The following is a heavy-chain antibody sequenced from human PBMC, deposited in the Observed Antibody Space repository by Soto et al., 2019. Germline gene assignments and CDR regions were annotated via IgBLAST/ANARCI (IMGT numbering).Heavy chain of an antibody. Sequence: PSETLSLTCTVSGGSISSSSYYWGWIRQPPGKGLEWIGSIYYSGRTYDNPSLKSRVTISVDTSKNQFSLKLSSVTAADTAVYYCARLQFTDWFDPWGQGTLVTVSS. CDR2: IYYSGRT. V-gene: IGHV4-39*01. CDR3: ARLQFTDWFDP. J-gene: IGHJ5*02. CDR1: GGSISSSSYY.